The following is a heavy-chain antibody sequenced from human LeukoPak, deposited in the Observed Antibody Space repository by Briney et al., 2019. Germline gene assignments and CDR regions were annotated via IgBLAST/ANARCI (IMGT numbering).Heavy chain of an antibody. V-gene: IGHV3-21*01. CDR1: GFTFSSYS. J-gene: IGHJ6*02. D-gene: IGHD6-6*01. CDR3: ARHIAARHLPYGMDV. Sequence: GGSLRLSCAASGFTFSSYSMNWVRQAPGKGLEWVSSISSSSYIYYADSVEGRFTISRDNAKNSLYLQMNSLRAEDTAVYYCARHIAARHLPYGMDVWGQGTTVTVSS. CDR2: ISSSSYI.